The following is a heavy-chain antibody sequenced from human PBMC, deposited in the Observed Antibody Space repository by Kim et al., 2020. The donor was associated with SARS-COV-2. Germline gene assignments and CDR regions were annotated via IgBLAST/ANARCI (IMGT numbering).Heavy chain of an antibody. CDR3: VRGRHRIFHALASG. CDR2: IGWHSTTK. D-gene: IGHD3-3*01. V-gene: IGHV3-9*01. J-gene: IGHJ1*01. CDR1: GFTLDDNA. Sequence: GGSLRLSCAASGFTLDDNAMHWVRQAPGRGLEWVSGIGWHSTTKGVADSVKGRFTISRDNAKNSLYLEMNSLRADDTALYYCVRGRHRIFHALASGWG.